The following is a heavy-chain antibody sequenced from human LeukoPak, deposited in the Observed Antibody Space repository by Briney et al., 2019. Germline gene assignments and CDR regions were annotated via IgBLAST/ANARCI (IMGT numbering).Heavy chain of an antibody. CDR2: ISGSGGST. CDR3: AKDYYGDYPYYYGMDV. V-gene: IGHV3-23*01. J-gene: IGHJ6*02. CDR1: GFTFSSYA. D-gene: IGHD4-17*01. Sequence: GGSLRLSCAASGFTFSSYAMSWVRQAPGKGLEWVSAISGSGGSTYYADSVKGRFTISRDNSKNTLYLQMNSLRAGDTAVYYCAKDYYGDYPYYYGMDVWGQGTTVTVSS.